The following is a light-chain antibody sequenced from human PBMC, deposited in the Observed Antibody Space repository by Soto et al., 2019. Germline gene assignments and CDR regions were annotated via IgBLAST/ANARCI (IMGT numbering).Light chain of an antibody. Sequence: EIVLTQSPGTLSLSPGERATLSCRASQSVSSSLAWYQQKPGQAPSLLIYGASSRATGIPDRFSGSGSGPDFTLTISRLEPEDFAVYFCQHYGSSRTFGQGTKVDIK. CDR2: GAS. J-gene: IGKJ1*01. CDR1: QSVSSS. V-gene: IGKV3-20*01. CDR3: QHYGSSRT.